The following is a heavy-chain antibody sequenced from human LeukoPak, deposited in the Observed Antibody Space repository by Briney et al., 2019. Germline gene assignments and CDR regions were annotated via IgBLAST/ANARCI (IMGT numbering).Heavy chain of an antibody. Sequence: GGSLRLACAASGFTFSSYAMSWVRQAPGKGLEWVSAISGSGGSTYYADSVKGRFTISRDNSKSTLYLQMNSLRAEDTAVYYCANSDYYDSSGYPLDAEYFQHWGQGTLVTVSS. V-gene: IGHV3-23*01. J-gene: IGHJ1*01. D-gene: IGHD3-22*01. CDR3: ANSDYYDSSGYPLDAEYFQH. CDR1: GFTFSSYA. CDR2: ISGSGGST.